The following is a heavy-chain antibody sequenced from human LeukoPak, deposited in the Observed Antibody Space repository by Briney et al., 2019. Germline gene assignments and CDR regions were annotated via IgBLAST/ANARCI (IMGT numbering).Heavy chain of an antibody. J-gene: IGHJ4*02. CDR3: ARADGARGSGNYYFDS. Sequence: GGSLRLSCAASGFIFNDYYMSWIRQAPGKGLEWVSYIDRSSSYTTYADSVKGRLSISREHAENSLFLQINSLRAEDTAVYYCARADGARGSGNYYFDSWGQGTLVTATS. D-gene: IGHD3-10*01. CDR1: GFIFNDYY. V-gene: IGHV3-11*06. CDR2: IDRSSSYT.